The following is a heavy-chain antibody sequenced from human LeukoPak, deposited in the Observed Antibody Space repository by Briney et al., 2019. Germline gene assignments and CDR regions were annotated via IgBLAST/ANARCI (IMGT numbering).Heavy chain of an antibody. CDR3: ARNKESGIYYFDY. Sequence: ASVKVSCKASGYTFTGCYMHWVRQAPGQGLEWMGWINPNSGGTNYAQKFQGRVTMTRDTSISTAYMELRSLRSDDTAVYYCARNKESGIYYFDYWGQGTLVTVSS. V-gene: IGHV1-2*02. D-gene: IGHD1-26*01. CDR2: INPNSGGT. CDR1: GYTFTGCY. J-gene: IGHJ4*02.